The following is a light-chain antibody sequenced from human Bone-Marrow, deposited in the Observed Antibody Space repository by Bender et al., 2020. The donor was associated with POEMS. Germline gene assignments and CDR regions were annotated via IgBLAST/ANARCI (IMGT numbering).Light chain of an antibody. V-gene: IGLV3-10*01. CDR1: IETRS. CDR3: YSTDSSASQRV. Sequence: SYVLTQPPSVSVAPGRTARITCGGNSIETRSVHWYQQKSGQAPVLVIYDDDKRPSGIPDRFSGSSSGTMAALTISGAQEEDEADYYCYSTDSSASQRVFGGGTKLTVL. J-gene: IGLJ2*01. CDR2: DDD.